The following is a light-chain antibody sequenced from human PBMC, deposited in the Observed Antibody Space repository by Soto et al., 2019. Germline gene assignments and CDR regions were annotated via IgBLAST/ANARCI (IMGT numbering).Light chain of an antibody. CDR1: SSDVGGYNY. CDR3: SSYTSSSTLV. Sequence: QSALTQPASVSGSPGQSVTISCNGTSSDVGGYNYVSWYQQHPGKAPKLMIYDVTTRPSGVSNRFSGSKSGNTASLTISGLQAEDEADYYCSSYTSSSTLVFGGGTQLTVL. CDR2: DVT. V-gene: IGLV2-14*03. J-gene: IGLJ3*02.